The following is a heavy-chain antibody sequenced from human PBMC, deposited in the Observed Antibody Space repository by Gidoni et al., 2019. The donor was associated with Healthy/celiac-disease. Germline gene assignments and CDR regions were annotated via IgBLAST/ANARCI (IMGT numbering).Heavy chain of an antibody. V-gene: IGHV4-30-4*01. J-gene: IGHJ3*02. CDR1: GGSISSGDYH. CDR3: ARVDYYDTSGYYLGAFDI. Sequence: QAQLQESGPGLVKPSQTLSLTCPVAGGSISSGDYHWGWIRQPPGKGLEWIGYIYDSGSTYYNPSLKSRVSISVDTSTKQFSLKLSSVTAADAAVYYCARVDYYDTSGYYLGAFDIWGQGTLVTVSS. D-gene: IGHD3-22*01. CDR2: IYDSGST.